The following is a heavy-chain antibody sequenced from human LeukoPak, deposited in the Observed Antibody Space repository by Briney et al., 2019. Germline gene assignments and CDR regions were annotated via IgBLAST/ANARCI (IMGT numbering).Heavy chain of an antibody. Sequence: ASVKVSCKASGYTFTGYYMHWVRQAPGQGLEWMGWINPNSGGTNYAQKFQGRVTITTDESTSTAYMELSSLRSEDTAVYYCARDTSVYGGNSAYWFDPWGQGTLVTVSS. V-gene: IGHV1-2*02. CDR3: ARDTSVYGGNSAYWFDP. D-gene: IGHD4-23*01. CDR1: GYTFTGYY. CDR2: INPNSGGT. J-gene: IGHJ5*02.